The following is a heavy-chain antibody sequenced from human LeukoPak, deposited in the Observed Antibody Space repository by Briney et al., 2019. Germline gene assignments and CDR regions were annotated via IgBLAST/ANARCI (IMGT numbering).Heavy chain of an antibody. CDR1: GGPISSYY. CDR3: ARVDYGGDSGHFDY. J-gene: IGHJ4*02. CDR2: IYTSGST. D-gene: IGHD4-23*01. Sequence: SETLSLTCTVSGGPISSYYWSWIRQPAGKGLEWIGRIYTSGSTNYTPSLKSRVTMSVDTSKNQFSLKLSSVTAADTAVYYCARVDYGGDSGHFDYWGQGTLVTVSS. V-gene: IGHV4-4*07.